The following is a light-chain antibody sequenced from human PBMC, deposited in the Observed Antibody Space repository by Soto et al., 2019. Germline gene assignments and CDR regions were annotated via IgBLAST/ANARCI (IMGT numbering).Light chain of an antibody. V-gene: IGLV1-44*01. CDR2: SNN. Sequence: QSVLTQPPSASGTPWQRVTISCSGSSSNIGSNTVNWYQQLPGTAPKLLIYSNNQRPSGVPDRFSGSKSGTSASLAISGLQSEDEADYNCAAWDDSLNGVVFGGGNKL. CDR1: SSNIGSNT. J-gene: IGLJ2*01. CDR3: AAWDDSLNGVV.